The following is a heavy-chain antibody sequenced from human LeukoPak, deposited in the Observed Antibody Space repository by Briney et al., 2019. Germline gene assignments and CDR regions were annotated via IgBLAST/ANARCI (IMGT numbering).Heavy chain of an antibody. CDR1: GGSISSSSYY. CDR3: ASIPYYDSSGYVDY. J-gene: IGHJ4*02. Sequence: SETLSLTCTVYGGSISSSSYYWGWIRQPPGKGLEWIGSIYYSGSTYYNPSLKSRVTISVDTSKNQFSLKLSSVTAADTAVYYCASIPYYDSSGYVDYWGQGTLVTVSS. CDR2: IYYSGST. D-gene: IGHD3-22*01. V-gene: IGHV4-39*01.